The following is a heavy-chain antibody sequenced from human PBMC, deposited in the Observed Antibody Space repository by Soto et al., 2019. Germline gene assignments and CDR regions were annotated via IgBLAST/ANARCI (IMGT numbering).Heavy chain of an antibody. J-gene: IGHJ4*02. CDR1: GFTFSSYA. Sequence: EVQLLESGGGLVQPGGSLRLSCAASGFTFSSYAMSWVRQAPGKGLEWVSAISGSGGSTYYADSVKGRFTISRDNSKNTLYLRVTSLRAADTAIYYCAKVCGVYYGADGSVLDDWCQGTLVTV. V-gene: IGHV3-23*01. CDR3: AKVCGVYYGADGSVLDD. CDR2: ISGSGGST. D-gene: IGHD3-10*01.